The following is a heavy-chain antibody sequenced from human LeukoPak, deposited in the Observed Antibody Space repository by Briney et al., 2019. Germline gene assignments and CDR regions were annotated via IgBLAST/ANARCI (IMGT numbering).Heavy chain of an antibody. D-gene: IGHD2-2*01. J-gene: IGHJ4*02. Sequence: SETLSLTCAVYGGSFSGYYWSWIRPPPGKGLEWIGEINHSGSTNYNPSLKSRVTISVDTSKNQFSLKLSSVTAADTAVYYCARGVGRLRYCSSTSCSHDYWGQGTLVTVSS. CDR3: ARGVGRLRYCSSTSCSHDY. V-gene: IGHV4-34*01. CDR1: GGSFSGYY. CDR2: INHSGST.